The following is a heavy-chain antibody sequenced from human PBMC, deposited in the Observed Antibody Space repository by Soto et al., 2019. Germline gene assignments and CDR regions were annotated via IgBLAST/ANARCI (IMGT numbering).Heavy chain of an antibody. Sequence: PGGSLRLSCTVSGFTFSNYGMHWVRQAPGKGLEWVAAISYDGSNKHYADSVKGRFTISRDISKNTLYLQMNSLREEDTAVYHCAKENYFSSVDYWGQGTLVTVPQ. CDR3: AKENYFSSVDY. J-gene: IGHJ4*02. CDR1: GFTFSNYG. D-gene: IGHD6-13*01. V-gene: IGHV3-30*18. CDR2: ISYDGSNK.